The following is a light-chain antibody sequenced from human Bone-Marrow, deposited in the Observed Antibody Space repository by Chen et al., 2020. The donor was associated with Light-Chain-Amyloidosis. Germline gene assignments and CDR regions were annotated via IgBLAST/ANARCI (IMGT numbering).Light chain of an antibody. CDR1: NIGSTM. CDR3: QVWDRSSDRPV. Sequence: SYVLTQPSSVSVAPGQTATNACGGNNIGSTMVHWYQQTPGQAPLLVVYDDSDRPSGIPERLSGSNSGNTATLTISRVEAGDEADYYCQVWDRSSDRPVFGGGTKLTVL. J-gene: IGLJ3*02. V-gene: IGLV3-21*02. CDR2: DDS.